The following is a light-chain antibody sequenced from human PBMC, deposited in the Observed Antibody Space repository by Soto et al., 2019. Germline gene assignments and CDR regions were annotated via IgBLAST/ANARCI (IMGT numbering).Light chain of an antibody. CDR2: ATS. CDR1: QSVDSTY. CDR3: QQYYTLPLWLT. J-gene: IGKJ3*01. Sequence: RASQSVDSTYLAWYQQKPDQSPRLLIYATSTRAAGIPDRFSGSGSGTDCRLTICVLGLGIAADQFCQQYYTLPLWLTFGPGTKVDIK. V-gene: IGKV3-20*01.